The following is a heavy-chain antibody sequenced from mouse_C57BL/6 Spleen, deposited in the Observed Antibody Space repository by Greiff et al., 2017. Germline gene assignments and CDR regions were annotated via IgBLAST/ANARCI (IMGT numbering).Heavy chain of an antibody. CDR2: IHPNSGST. V-gene: IGHV1-64*01. CDR1: GYTFTSYW. Sequence: QVQLQQPGAELVKPGASVKLSCKASGYTFTSYWMHWVKQRPGQGLEWIGMIHPNSGSTNYNEKFKSKATLTVDKSSSTAYMQLSSLTSEDSAVYYCARWLLGYYFDYWGQGTTLTVAS. J-gene: IGHJ2*01. CDR3: ARWLLGYYFDY. D-gene: IGHD2-3*01.